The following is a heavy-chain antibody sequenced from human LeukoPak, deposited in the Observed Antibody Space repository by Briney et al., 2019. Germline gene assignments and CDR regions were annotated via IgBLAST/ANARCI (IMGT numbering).Heavy chain of an antibody. CDR1: GPSISSSA. V-gene: IGHV3-21*01. D-gene: IGHD2/OR15-2a*01. CDR2: INNVASHI. CDR3: TRDATYYLRYGYFDY. Sequence: GGSLRLSCAASGPSISSSAMNWVRQAPGKGLEWVSSINNVASHIYYAGSVRGRFTISRDNAKNSVYLQMNSLRAEDTAVYYCTRDATYYLRYGYFDYWGQGTLVTVSS. J-gene: IGHJ4*02.